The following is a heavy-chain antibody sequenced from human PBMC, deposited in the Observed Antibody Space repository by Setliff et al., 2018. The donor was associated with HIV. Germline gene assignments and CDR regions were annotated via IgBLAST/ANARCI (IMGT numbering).Heavy chain of an antibody. CDR1: GLLFSDAW. V-gene: IGHV3-15*01. CDR3: AKGGYCSRTSCYYAPNFDY. Sequence: PGGSLRLSCTVSGLLFSDAWVSWVRQAPGKGLEWVGRIKNRGSGGTSNYAAPVSGRFTISRDDSKNTVYLQMDNLKIEDTAVYYCAKGGYCSRTSCYYAPNFDYWGQGTLVTVSS. CDR2: IKNRGSGGTS. D-gene: IGHD2-2*01. J-gene: IGHJ4*02.